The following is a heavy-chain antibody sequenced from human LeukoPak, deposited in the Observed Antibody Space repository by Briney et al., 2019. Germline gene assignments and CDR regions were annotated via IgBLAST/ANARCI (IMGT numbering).Heavy chain of an antibody. D-gene: IGHD6-13*01. V-gene: IGHV4-59*01. CDR2: IYYSGST. CDR1: GGSISSYY. CDR3: ARTWYSSSWYRDNWLDP. J-gene: IGHJ5*02. Sequence: SETLSLTCTVSGGSISSYYWSWIRQPPGKGLEWIGYIYYSGSTNYNPSLKSRVTISVDTSKNQFSLKLSSVTAADTAVYYCARTWYSSSWYRDNWLDPWGQGTLVTVSS.